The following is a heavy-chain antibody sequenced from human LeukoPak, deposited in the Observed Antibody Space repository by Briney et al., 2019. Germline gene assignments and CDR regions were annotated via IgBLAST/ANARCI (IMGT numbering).Heavy chain of an antibody. V-gene: IGHV3-23*01. CDR2: ISGSADNT. J-gene: IGHJ4*02. D-gene: IGHD6-13*01. Sequence: GGSLRLSCVASGFIFDNYALSWVRQAPGKGLEWVSGISGSADNTYYADSVKGRFTISRDNSKNTLYLQMNSLRAEDTAVYYCAKQPISGSSTWYFDCWGQGTLVTVSS. CDR3: AKQPISGSSTWYFDC. CDR1: GFIFDNYA.